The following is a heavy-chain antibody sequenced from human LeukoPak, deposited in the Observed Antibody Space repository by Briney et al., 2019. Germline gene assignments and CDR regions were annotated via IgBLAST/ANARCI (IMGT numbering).Heavy chain of an antibody. Sequence: PGGSLRLSCAASGFTFSSYSMNWVRQAPGKGLEWVSSISGSSTYIYYADSVKGRFTISRDNAKNSPYLQMNSLRAEDTAVYYCARRTMIANDAFDIWGQGTMVTVSS. CDR2: ISGSSTYI. J-gene: IGHJ3*02. D-gene: IGHD3-22*01. V-gene: IGHV3-21*01. CDR1: GFTFSSYS. CDR3: ARRTMIANDAFDI.